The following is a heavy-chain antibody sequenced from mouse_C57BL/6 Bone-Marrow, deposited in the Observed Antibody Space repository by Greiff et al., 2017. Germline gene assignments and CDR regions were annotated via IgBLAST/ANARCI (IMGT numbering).Heavy chain of an antibody. J-gene: IGHJ3*01. V-gene: IGHV6-3*01. CDR1: GFTFSNYW. Sequence: EVKLMESGGGLVQPGGSMKLSCVASGFTFSNYWMNWVRQSPEKGLEWVAQIRLKSDNYATHYAESVKGRFTISRDDSKSSVYLQMNNLRAEDTGIYYCTGGEGAWFAYWGQGTLVTVSA. CDR3: TGGEGAWFAY. CDR2: IRLKSDNYAT.